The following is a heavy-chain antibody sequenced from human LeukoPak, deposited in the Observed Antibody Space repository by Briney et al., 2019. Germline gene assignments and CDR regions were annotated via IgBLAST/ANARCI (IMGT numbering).Heavy chain of an antibody. CDR3: AREVHWFDP. CDR1: GGSISSYY. Sequence: PSETLSLTCTISGGSISSYYWSWIRQPPGKGLEWIGYIYYSGSTNYNPSLKSRVTISVDTSKNQFSLKLSSVTAADTAVYYCAREVHWFDPWGQGTLVTVSS. CDR2: IYYSGST. V-gene: IGHV4-59*12. J-gene: IGHJ5*02. D-gene: IGHD3-10*01.